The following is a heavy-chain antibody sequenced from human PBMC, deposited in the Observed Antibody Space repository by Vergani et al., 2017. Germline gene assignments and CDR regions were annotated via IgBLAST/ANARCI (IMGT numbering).Heavy chain of an antibody. D-gene: IGHD6-19*01. J-gene: IGHJ4*02. Sequence: DVQLVESGGDLVQPGGSLRLSCAASGFTFSSYSMNWVRQAPGKGLEWISYISTTSDTIYYADSVRGRFTISRDNAKNSLYLEMNSLRVEDTAVYFCARSLVACKGGYLGQGTRVAVSS. CDR1: GFTFSSYS. V-gene: IGHV3-48*01. CDR2: ISTTSDTI. CDR3: ARSLVACKGGY.